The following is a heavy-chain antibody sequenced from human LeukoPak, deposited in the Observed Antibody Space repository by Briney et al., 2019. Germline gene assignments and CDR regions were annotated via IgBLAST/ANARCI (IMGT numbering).Heavy chain of an antibody. CDR3: ARDPGDGLDY. D-gene: IGHD3-10*01. V-gene: IGHV3-30-3*01. CDR2: ISNDGSNT. CDR1: GFRFSSYA. Sequence: PGGSLRLSCAASGFRFSSYAMNWVRQVPGKGLEWVAVISNDGSNTYYADSVKGRFTISRDNSKNTLYLQMNSLRTDNTAVYYCARDPGDGLDYWGQGILVTVSS. J-gene: IGHJ4*02.